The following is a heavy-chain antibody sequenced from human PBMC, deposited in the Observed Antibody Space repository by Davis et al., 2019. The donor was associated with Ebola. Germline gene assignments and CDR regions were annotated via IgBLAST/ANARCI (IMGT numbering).Heavy chain of an antibody. Sequence: GESLKISCAASGFTFSGSAMHWVRQVSGKGLEWVGRIRSKANSYATAYAASVKGRFTISRDDSKNTAYLQMNSLKTEDTAVYYCAVVIDPIDYWGQGTLVTVSS. CDR3: AVVIDPIDY. CDR2: IRSKANSYAT. J-gene: IGHJ4*02. D-gene: IGHD2-21*01. CDR1: GFTFSGSA. V-gene: IGHV3-73*01.